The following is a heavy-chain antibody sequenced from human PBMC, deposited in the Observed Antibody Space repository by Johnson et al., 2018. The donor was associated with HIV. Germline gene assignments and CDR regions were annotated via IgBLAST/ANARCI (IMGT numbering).Heavy chain of an antibody. V-gene: IGHV3-30*04. CDR3: AKDGAMAFDI. CDR1: GFTFSSYA. CDR2: ISYDGSNK. D-gene: IGHD2-2*01. J-gene: IGHJ3*02. Sequence: QVQLVESGGGVVQPGRSLRLSCAASGFTFSSYAMHWVRQAPGKGLAWVAVISYDGSNKYYADSVKGRFTISRDNSKNTLYLQMTSLRAEDTAVYYCAKDGAMAFDIWGQGTLVTVSS.